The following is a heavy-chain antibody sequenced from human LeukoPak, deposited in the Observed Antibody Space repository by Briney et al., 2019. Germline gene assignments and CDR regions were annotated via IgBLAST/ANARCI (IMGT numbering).Heavy chain of an antibody. CDR3: AKDRTAGYDGLVDY. CDR1: GFTFSSYS. Sequence: GGSLRLSCAASGFTFSSYSMNWVRQAPGKGLEWVSSISTSSTYIYYADSVKGRFTISRDNAKNSLYLQMNSLRAEDTAVYYCAKDRTAGYDGLVDYWGQGTLVTVSS. CDR2: ISTSSTYI. V-gene: IGHV3-21*01. D-gene: IGHD5-12*01. J-gene: IGHJ4*02.